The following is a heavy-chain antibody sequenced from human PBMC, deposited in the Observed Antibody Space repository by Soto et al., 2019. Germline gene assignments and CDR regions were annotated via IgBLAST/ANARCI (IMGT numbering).Heavy chain of an antibody. J-gene: IGHJ2*01. CDR3: ASDLDGDQDWYLDL. CDR1: GFTFTSYY. D-gene: IGHD4-17*01. Sequence: EVQLVESGGGLVQPGGSLTLSCAASGFTFTSYYMHWVRQAPGKGLVGVSLISVAGIRTVYADSVRGRFTISRDNAKNTVYLQMNSLRVEDTAVYYCASDLDGDQDWYLDLWGRGTLVTVSS. CDR2: ISVAGIRT. V-gene: IGHV3-74*03.